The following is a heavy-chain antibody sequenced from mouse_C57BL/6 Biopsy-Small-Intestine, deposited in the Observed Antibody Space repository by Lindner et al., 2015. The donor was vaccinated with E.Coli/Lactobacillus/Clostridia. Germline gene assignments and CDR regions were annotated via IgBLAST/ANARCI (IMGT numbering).Heavy chain of an antibody. D-gene: IGHD3-3*01. CDR3: ARGTRLDY. CDR2: IYPGDGDT. J-gene: IGHJ2*01. CDR1: GYSFTDYN. Sequence: VQLQESGPELVKPGASVKISCKASGYSFTDYNMNWVKQSNGKSLEWIGRIYPGDGDTNYNGKFKGKATLTADKSSSTAHMQLSSLTSEDSAVYFCARGTRLDYWGQGTTLTVSS. V-gene: IGHV1-82*01.